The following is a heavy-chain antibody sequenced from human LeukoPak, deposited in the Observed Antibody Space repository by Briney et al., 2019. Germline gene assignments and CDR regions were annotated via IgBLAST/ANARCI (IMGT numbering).Heavy chain of an antibody. V-gene: IGHV3-74*01. Sequence: GGSLRLSCAASRFSFSNSWMHWVRQTPGKGLEWVSSIRGDGGDTTYADSVKGRFTISRDNAKNTLYLQMNSLRADDTAVYYCAAEHDGFDIWGQGTMVTVSS. CDR2: IRGDGGDT. J-gene: IGHJ3*02. CDR1: RFSFSNSW. CDR3: AAEHDGFDI.